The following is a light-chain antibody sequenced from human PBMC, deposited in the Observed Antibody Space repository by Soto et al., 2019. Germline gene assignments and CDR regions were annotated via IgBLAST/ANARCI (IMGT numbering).Light chain of an antibody. J-gene: IGKJ4*01. CDR3: QQLNSYPLT. V-gene: IGKV1-9*01. CDR2: AAS. Sequence: DIQMTQSPSTLSGSVGDRVTVTCRASQGISSYLAWYQQKPGKAPRLLIYAASTSQSGVPSRFSGSGSGIDFTLTISSLQPEDFATYYCQQLNSYPLTFGGGTKVDIK. CDR1: QGISSY.